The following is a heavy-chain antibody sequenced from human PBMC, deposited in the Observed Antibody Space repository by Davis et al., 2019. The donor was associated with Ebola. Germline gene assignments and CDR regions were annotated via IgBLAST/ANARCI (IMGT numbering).Heavy chain of an antibody. CDR1: GRSSSGYY. CDR3: ASTIFGVVNPPYYFDY. V-gene: IGHV4-34*01. J-gene: IGHJ4*02. D-gene: IGHD3-3*01. CDR2: INHSGST. Sequence: SETLSLTCAVYGRSSSGYYWSWIRQPPGKGLEWIGEINHSGSTNYNPSLKSRVTISLDTSKNQFSLKLNSVTAADTAVYYCASTIFGVVNPPYYFDYWGQGTLVAVSS.